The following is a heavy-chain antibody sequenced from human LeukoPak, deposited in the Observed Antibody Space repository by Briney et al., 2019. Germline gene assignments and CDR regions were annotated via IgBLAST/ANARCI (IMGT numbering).Heavy chain of an antibody. J-gene: IGHJ4*02. D-gene: IGHD2-15*01. V-gene: IGHV3-23*01. CDR2: ISGSGGST. CDR3: AKGGYCSGGSCYSDYFDY. CDR1: EFTFSSYA. Sequence: LPGGSLRLSCAASEFTFSSYAMSWVRQAPGKGLEWVSAISGSGGSTYYADSVKGRFTISRDNSKNTLYLQMNSLRAEDTAVYYCAKGGYCSGGSCYSDYFDYWGREPWSPSPQ.